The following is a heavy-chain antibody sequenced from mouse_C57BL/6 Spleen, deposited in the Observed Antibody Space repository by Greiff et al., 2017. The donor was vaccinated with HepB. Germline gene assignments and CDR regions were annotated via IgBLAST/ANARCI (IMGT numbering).Heavy chain of an antibody. Sequence: QVQLKESGAELVKPGASVKLSCKASGYTFTEYTIHWVKQRSGQGLEWIGWFYPGSGCIKYNEKFKDKATLTADKSSSTVYMALSRLTSEDSAVYFCARHEEIGKGGYYAMDYWGQGTSVTVSS. J-gene: IGHJ4*01. CDR2: FYPGSGCI. V-gene: IGHV1-62-2*01. CDR3: ARHEEIGKGGYYAMDY. D-gene: IGHD2-1*01. CDR1: GYTFTEYT.